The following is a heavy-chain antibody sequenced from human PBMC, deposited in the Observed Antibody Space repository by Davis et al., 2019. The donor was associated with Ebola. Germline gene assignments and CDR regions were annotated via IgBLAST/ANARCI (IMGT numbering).Heavy chain of an antibody. Sequence: GSLRLSCAVYGGSFSGYYWSWIRQPPGKGLEWIGEINHSGRTNYNPSLKSRVTISVDTSKNQFSLKLSSVTAADTAVYYCARVRSNYVLCMDYWGQGTLVTVSS. D-gene: IGHD4-11*01. CDR2: INHSGRT. J-gene: IGHJ4*02. CDR3: ARVRSNYVLCMDY. V-gene: IGHV4-34*01. CDR1: GGSFSGYY.